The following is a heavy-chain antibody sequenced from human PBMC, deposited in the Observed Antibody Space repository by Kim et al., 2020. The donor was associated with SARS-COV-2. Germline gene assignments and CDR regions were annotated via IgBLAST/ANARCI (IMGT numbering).Heavy chain of an antibody. D-gene: IGHD2-15*01. CDR3: ATLGERGGNYFDY. V-gene: IGHV1-46*01. J-gene: IGHJ4*02. Sequence: YAQQFQGGVTMTRDTSTSTVYMELSSLRSEDTAVYYCATLGERGGNYFDYWGQGTLVTVSS.